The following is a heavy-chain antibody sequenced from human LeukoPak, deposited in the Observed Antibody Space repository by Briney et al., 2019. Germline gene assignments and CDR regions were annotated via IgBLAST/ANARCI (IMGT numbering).Heavy chain of an antibody. CDR1: GFTFSNYG. V-gene: IGHV3-48*01. J-gene: IGHJ4*02. D-gene: IGHD3-22*01. CDR2: ISSSSSPI. CDR3: ARGSYDTSGYDFEY. Sequence: GGSLRLSRAASGFTFSNYGMNWVRQAPGKGLEWVSYISSSSSPIYYADSVTGRFTISRDNAKNSLYLQMNSLRGEDTAVYYCARGSYDTSGYDFEYWGQGTLVTVSA.